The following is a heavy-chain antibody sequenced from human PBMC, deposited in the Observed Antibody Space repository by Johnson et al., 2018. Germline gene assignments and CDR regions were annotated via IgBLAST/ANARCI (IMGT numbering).Heavy chain of an antibody. D-gene: IGHD6-19*01. CDR2: ISYDGSNK. V-gene: IGHV3-30*18. CDR1: GFTFSSYG. CDR3: AKESSVAGSAFDI. Sequence: VQLVESGGGVVQXGRSRRLXCAASGFTFSSYGMHWVRQAPGKGLEWVAVISYDGSNKYYADSVKGRFTISRDNSKNTLYLQMNSLRAEDTAVYYCAKESSVAGSAFDIWGQGTMVTVSS. J-gene: IGHJ3*02.